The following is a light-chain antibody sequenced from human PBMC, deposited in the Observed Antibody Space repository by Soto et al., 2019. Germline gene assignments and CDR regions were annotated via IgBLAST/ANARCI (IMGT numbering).Light chain of an antibody. CDR1: SSDVGGYNY. CDR2: EVS. J-gene: IGLJ2*01. Sequence: QSVLTQPASVSGSPGQSITISCTGTSSDVGGYNYVSWYQQHPGKSPKMMIYEVSNRPSGVSHRFSGSKFGNTASLTISGLQAEDEADYYCSSYTVTSALVVFGGGTKVTVL. V-gene: IGLV2-14*01. CDR3: SSYTVTSALVV.